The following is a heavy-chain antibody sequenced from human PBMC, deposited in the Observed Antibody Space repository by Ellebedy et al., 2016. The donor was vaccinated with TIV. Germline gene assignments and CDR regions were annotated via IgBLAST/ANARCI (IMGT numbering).Heavy chain of an antibody. D-gene: IGHD1-1*01. CDR3: AKPKYTWNVNDY. J-gene: IGHJ4*02. V-gene: IGHV3-23*01. Sequence: GESLKISXAAPGFTFTTYAMSWVRQAPGKGLEWVSAISGGGDDTHYADSVKGRFTISRDNSKNTLYLQMNSLRTEDAAVYYCAKPKYTWNVNDYWGQGTLVTVSS. CDR2: ISGGGDDT. CDR1: GFTFTTYA.